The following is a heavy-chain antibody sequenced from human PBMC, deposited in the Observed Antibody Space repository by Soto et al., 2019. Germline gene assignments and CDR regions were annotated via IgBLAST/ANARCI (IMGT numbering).Heavy chain of an antibody. D-gene: IGHD3-3*01. J-gene: IGHJ6*02. Sequence: ASVKVSCKASGYTFTSYYMHWVRQAPGQGLEGMGIINPSGGSTSYAQKFQGRVTMTRDTSTSTVYMELSSLRSEDTAVYYCARDLTIFGVVNPTNYYYGMDVWGQGTTVTVSS. CDR2: INPSGGST. CDR1: GYTFTSYY. V-gene: IGHV1-46*01. CDR3: ARDLTIFGVVNPTNYYYGMDV.